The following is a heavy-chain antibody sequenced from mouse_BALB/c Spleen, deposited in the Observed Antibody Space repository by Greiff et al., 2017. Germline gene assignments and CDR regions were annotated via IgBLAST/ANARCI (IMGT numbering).Heavy chain of an antibody. CDR1: GYSFTSYW. D-gene: IGHD2-4*01. Sequence: QVQLQQSGPQLVRPGASVKISCKASGYSFTSYWMHWVKQRPGQGLEWIGMIDPSDSETRLNQKFKDKATLTVDKSSSTAYMQLSSPTSEDSAVYYCARSQSTMITTAWFAYWGQGTLVTVSA. CDR2: IDPSDSET. CDR3: ARSQSTMITTAWFAY. V-gene: IGHV1S126*01. J-gene: IGHJ3*01.